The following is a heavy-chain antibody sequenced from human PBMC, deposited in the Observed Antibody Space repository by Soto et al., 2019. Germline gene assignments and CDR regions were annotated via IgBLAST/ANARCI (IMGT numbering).Heavy chain of an antibody. Sequence: QVQLQQWGAGLLKPSETLSLTCAVYGGSFSGYYWSWIRQPPGKGLEWIGEINHSGSTTYNPSLKSRVTISVDTSKNQFSLKLSSVTAADTAVYYCARDYYDSSGPSGVWGQGTLVTVSS. V-gene: IGHV4-34*01. CDR3: ARDYYDSSGPSGV. CDR2: INHSGST. J-gene: IGHJ4*02. CDR1: GGSFSGYY. D-gene: IGHD3-22*01.